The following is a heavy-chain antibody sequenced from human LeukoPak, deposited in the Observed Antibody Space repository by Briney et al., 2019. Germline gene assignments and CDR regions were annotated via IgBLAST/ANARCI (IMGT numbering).Heavy chain of an antibody. CDR1: GFTFSTYG. D-gene: IGHD1/OR15-1a*01. Sequence: GGPLRLSCAASGFTFSTYGMHWVRQAPGKGLEWVAFIWYDGNEKYYADSAKGRFTISRDNSKNTLYLQMNSLRAEDTAIYYCATEQEGRRAAFDYWGQGTLVTVSS. CDR2: IWYDGNEK. J-gene: IGHJ4*02. CDR3: ATEQEGRRAAFDY. V-gene: IGHV3-30*02.